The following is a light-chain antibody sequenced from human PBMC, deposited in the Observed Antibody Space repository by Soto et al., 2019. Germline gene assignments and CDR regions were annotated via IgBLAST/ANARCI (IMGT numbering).Light chain of an antibody. J-gene: IGLJ3*02. V-gene: IGLV1-40*01. CDR1: SSNIGAGYD. CDR3: QSYDSCLSGWV. CDR2: GNS. Sequence: QSVLTQPPSVSGAPGQRVTISCTGGSSNIGAGYDVHWYQQLPGTAPKLLIYGNSNRPSGVPDRFSGSKSGTSASLAITGLQAEDEADYYCQSYDSCLSGWVFGGGTKLTVL.